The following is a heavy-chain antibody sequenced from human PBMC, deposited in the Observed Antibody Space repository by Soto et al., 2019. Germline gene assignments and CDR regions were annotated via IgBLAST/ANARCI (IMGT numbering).Heavy chain of an antibody. CDR2: IRSKANSYAT. J-gene: IGHJ3*02. D-gene: IGHD3-22*01. V-gene: IGHV3-73*01. CDR3: TSPPDSSGYLDAFDI. CDR1: GFRFSSYG. Sequence: GGSLRLSCAASGFRFSSYGMHWVRQASGKGLEWVGRIRSKANSYATAYAASVKGRFTISRDDSKNTAYLQMNSLKTEDTAVYYCTSPPDSSGYLDAFDIWGQGTMVTVSS.